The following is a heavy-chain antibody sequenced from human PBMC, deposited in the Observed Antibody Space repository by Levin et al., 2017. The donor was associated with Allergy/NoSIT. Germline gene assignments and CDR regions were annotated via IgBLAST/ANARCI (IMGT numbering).Heavy chain of an antibody. Sequence: SETLSLTCAVYGGSFSGYYWSWIRQPPGKGLEWIGEINHSGSTNYNPSLKSRVTISVDTSKNQFSLKLSSVTAADTAVYYCARGRRRSSSSQFDPWGQGTLVTVSS. V-gene: IGHV4-34*01. CDR3: ARGRRRSSSSQFDP. CDR1: GGSFSGYY. J-gene: IGHJ5*02. D-gene: IGHD6-6*01. CDR2: INHSGST.